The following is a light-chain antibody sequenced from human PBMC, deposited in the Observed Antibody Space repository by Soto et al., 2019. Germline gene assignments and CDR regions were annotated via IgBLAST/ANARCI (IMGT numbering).Light chain of an antibody. CDR2: GTT. CDR1: QSVGNGY. CDR3: QHYGTSPPDT. V-gene: IGKV3-20*01. J-gene: IGKJ2*01. Sequence: EIVLTQSPGTLSLSPGERATLFCRASQSVGNGYLAWFQQKAGQTPRLLIYGTTNRPTYIPDRFSASGSGTDFTLTISRVEPEDFAVYYCQHYGTSPPDTFGQGTKLEIK.